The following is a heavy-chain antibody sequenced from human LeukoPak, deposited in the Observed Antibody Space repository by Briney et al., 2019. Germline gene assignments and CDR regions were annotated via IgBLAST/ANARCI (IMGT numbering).Heavy chain of an antibody. D-gene: IGHD4-17*01. V-gene: IGHV1-2*02. CDR3: ARPSYGDYAYYYGMDV. CDR2: INPNSGGT. J-gene: IGHJ6*02. Sequence: ASVKVSCKASGYTFTGYYMHWVRQAPGQGLEWMGWINPNSGGTNYAQKFQGRVTMTRDTSISTAYMELSRLRSDDTAVYYCARPSYGDYAYYYGMDVWGQGTLVTVSS. CDR1: GYTFTGYY.